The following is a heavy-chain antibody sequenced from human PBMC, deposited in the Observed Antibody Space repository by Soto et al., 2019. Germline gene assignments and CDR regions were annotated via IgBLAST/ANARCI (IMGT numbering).Heavy chain of an antibody. CDR2: MNPDSGNT. CDR1: GYTFINYD. D-gene: IGHD2-8*01. V-gene: IGHV1-8*01. J-gene: IGHJ5*02. CDR3: ARRRGSNGWFDL. Sequence: QVQLVQSGAEVKKPGASVKVSCKASGYTFINYDINRVRQAPGQGLEWVGWMNPDSGNTGYAQNFQGSVTMTGNTSISSVYMELSSLTSEDTAVYYCARRRGSNGWFDLWGQGTLVTVSS.